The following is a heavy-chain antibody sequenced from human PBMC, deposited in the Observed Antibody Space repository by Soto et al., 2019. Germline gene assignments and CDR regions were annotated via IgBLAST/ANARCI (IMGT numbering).Heavy chain of an antibody. CDR3: AAFDPGPMGFDP. CDR1: GFTFSSSA. Sequence: EASVKVSCKASGFTFSSSAVQWVRQARGQRLEWIGKIVVGSGNTNYAQKFQERVTITRDMSTSTAYMELSSLRSEDTAFYYCAAFDPGPMGFDPWGQGTLVTSPQ. V-gene: IGHV1-58*01. CDR2: IVVGSGNT. D-gene: IGHD3-9*01. J-gene: IGHJ5*02.